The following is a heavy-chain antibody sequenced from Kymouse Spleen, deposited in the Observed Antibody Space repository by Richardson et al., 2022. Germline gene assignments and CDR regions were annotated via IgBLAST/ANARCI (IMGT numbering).Heavy chain of an antibody. CDR2: INHSGST. V-gene: IGHV4-34*01. D-gene: IGHD3-3*01. J-gene: IGHJ3*02. Sequence: QVQLQQWGAGLLKPSETLSLTCAVYGGSFSGYYWSWIRQPPGKGLEWIGEINHSGSTNYNPSLKSRVTISVDTSKNQFSLKLSSVTAADTAVYYCARGYDFWSGYVAFDIWGQGTMVTVSS. CDR3: ARGYDFWSGYVAFDI. CDR1: GGSFSGYY.